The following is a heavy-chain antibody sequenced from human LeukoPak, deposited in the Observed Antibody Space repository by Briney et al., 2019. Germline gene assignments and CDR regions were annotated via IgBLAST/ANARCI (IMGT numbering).Heavy chain of an antibody. CDR1: GGSISSYY. CDR3: ARGAAAGIFDY. Sequence: SETLSLTCTVSGGSISSYYWSWIRQPPGKGLEWIGYIYYSGSTNYNPSLKSRVTISVDTSKNQFSLKLSSVTAADTAVYYCARGAAAGIFDYWGQGTLVTVSS. D-gene: IGHD6-13*01. CDR2: IYYSGST. V-gene: IGHV4-59*08. J-gene: IGHJ4*02.